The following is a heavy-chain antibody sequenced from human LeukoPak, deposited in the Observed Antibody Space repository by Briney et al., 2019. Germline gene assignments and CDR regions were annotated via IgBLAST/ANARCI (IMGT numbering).Heavy chain of an antibody. Sequence: SETLSLTCTVSGGSISSYYWSWIRQPPGKGLEWIGYIYYSGSTNYNPSLKSRVTISVDTSKNQFSLKLSSVTAADTAVYYCARQDSSGSEEAFDIWGQGTMVTVSS. J-gene: IGHJ3*02. V-gene: IGHV4-59*08. D-gene: IGHD3-22*01. CDR1: GGSISSYY. CDR2: IYYSGST. CDR3: ARQDSSGSEEAFDI.